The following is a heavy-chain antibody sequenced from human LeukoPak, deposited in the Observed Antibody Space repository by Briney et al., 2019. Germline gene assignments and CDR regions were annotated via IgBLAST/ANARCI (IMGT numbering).Heavy chain of an antibody. CDR1: GGSFSGYY. J-gene: IGHJ4*02. CDR3: ARGRRRYYDSSGYDDY. D-gene: IGHD3-22*01. Sequence: SETLSLTCAVYGGSFSGYYWSWIRQPPGKELEWIGEINHSGSTNYNPSLKSRVTISVDTSKNQFSLKLSSVTAADTAVYYCARGRRRYYDSSGYDDYWGQGTLVTVSS. V-gene: IGHV4-34*01. CDR2: INHSGST.